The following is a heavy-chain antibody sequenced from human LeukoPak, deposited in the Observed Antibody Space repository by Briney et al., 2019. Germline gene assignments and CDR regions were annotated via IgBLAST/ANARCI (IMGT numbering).Heavy chain of an antibody. CDR1: GYSFTSYW. J-gene: IGHJ6*03. Sequence: GESLKISCKGSGYSFTSYWIGWVRQMPGKGLEWMGIIYPGDSDTRYSPSFQGQVTISADKSISTAYLQWSSLKASDTAMYYCARRGYDLDDYYYYMDVWGKGTTVTVSS. CDR3: ARRGYDLDDYYYYMDV. CDR2: IYPGDSDT. V-gene: IGHV5-51*01. D-gene: IGHD5-12*01.